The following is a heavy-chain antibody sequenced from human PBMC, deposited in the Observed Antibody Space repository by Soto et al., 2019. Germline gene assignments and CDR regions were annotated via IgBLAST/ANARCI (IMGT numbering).Heavy chain of an antibody. D-gene: IGHD2-15*01. CDR3: ARDANLVDS. Sequence: EVQLVESGGGLVKPGGSLRLSCAASGFTFSDYSMTWARQAPGKGLEWVSSISSTSIYIFYADSVKGRFTISRDNDKNSLYLQMNSLRAEDTAVYYCARDANLVDSWGQGTLVIVSS. V-gene: IGHV3-21*01. J-gene: IGHJ4*02. CDR2: ISSTSIYI. CDR1: GFTFSDYS.